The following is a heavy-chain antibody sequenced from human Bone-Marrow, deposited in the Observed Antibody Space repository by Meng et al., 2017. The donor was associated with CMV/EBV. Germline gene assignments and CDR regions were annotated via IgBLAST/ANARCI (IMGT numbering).Heavy chain of an antibody. Sequence: CATSGVTLSNSGMHWVRQAPGKGLEWVAVISYDGSNKYYADSVKGRFTISRDNSRNTLYLQMNSLRAEDTAVYYCAKDRLAAATIDYCGQGTLVTVSS. CDR1: GVTLSNSG. D-gene: IGHD6-13*01. CDR2: ISYDGSNK. CDR3: AKDRLAAATIDY. V-gene: IGHV3-30*19. J-gene: IGHJ4*02.